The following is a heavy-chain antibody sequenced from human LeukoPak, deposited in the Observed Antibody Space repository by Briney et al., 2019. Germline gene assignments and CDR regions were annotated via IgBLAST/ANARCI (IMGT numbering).Heavy chain of an antibody. V-gene: IGHV4-59*08. J-gene: IGHJ3*02. CDR3: ARRGPGGRAFDI. CDR1: GGSISSYY. D-gene: IGHD3-10*01. Sequence: SETLSLTCTVSGGSISSYYWSWIRQAPGKGLAWIGYIYYSGSTNYNPSLKSRVIISVDTSKNQFSLKLSSVTAADTAVYYCARRGPGGRAFDIWGQGTMVTVSS. CDR2: IYYSGST.